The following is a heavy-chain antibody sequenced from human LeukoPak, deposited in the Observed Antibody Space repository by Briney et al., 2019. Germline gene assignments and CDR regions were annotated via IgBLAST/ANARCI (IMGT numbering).Heavy chain of an antibody. Sequence: GGSLRLSCAASGFTFSSYAMNWVRQAPGKGLEWVSCISGSGGSTYYADSVKGRFTISRDNSKNTLYLQMNSLRAEDTAVYYCAKRGYDYDSGTYYYFDYWGQGTLVTVSS. V-gene: IGHV3-23*01. CDR1: GFTFSSYA. D-gene: IGHD3-22*01. J-gene: IGHJ4*02. CDR3: AKRGYDYDSGTYYYFDY. CDR2: ISGSGGST.